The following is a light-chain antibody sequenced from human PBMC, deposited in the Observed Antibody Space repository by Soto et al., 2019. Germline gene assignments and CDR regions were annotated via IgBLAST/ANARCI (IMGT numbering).Light chain of an antibody. CDR1: TGAVTSGHF. V-gene: IGLV7-46*01. CDR2: DTS. Sequence: QAVLTQEPSLTVSPGGPATLTCGSGTGAVTSGHFPSWFQQKPGQAPRTLIYDTSNKHSWTPARFSGSLLGDKAALTLSGAQPEDEADYYCLLSYSAIRVFGGGTKVTVL. J-gene: IGLJ2*01. CDR3: LLSYSAIRV.